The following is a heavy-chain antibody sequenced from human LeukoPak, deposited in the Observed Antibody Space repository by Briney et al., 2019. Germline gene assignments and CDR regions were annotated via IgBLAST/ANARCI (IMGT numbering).Heavy chain of an antibody. CDR1: GYSFTNYW. CDR3: ARRHYYGSGSYPY. CDR2: IYPGDSDT. J-gene: IGHJ4*02. D-gene: IGHD3-10*01. Sequence: GESLKISCQGSGYSFTNYWIAWVRQMPGKGLEWMGIIYPGDSDTRYSPSFQGQVTISADKSISTAYLQWSSLKASDTAMYYCARRHYYGSGSYPYWGQGTLVTVSS. V-gene: IGHV5-51*01.